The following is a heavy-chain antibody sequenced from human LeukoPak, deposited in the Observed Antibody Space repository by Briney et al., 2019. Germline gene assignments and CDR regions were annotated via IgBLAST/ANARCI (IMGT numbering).Heavy chain of an antibody. J-gene: IGHJ4*02. CDR2: IDPSDSYS. CDR1: GYSSTSYW. Sequence: GESLKISCKGSGYSSTSYWITWVRQMPGKGLEWMGRIDPSDSYSNYSPSFQGHVTISADESISTAYLQWSSLKASDTAMYYCARLVSSNTADFDYWGQGTLVTVSS. CDR3: ARLVSSNTADFDY. D-gene: IGHD5-18*01. V-gene: IGHV5-10-1*01.